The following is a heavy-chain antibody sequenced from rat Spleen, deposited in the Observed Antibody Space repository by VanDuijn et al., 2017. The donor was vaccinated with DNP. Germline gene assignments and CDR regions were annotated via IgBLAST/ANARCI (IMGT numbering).Heavy chain of an antibody. D-gene: IGHD1-5*01. V-gene: IGHV5-20*01. J-gene: IGHJ2*01. Sequence: EVQLVESGGGLVQPGRSLKLSCTASGFTFSDFYMAWVRQAPTKGLEWVASISNDGGSTYYRDAVKGRFTASRDNVKSSLYLQMDSLRSEDTATYYCTTRKGTTTGDFFDYWGQGVMVTVSS. CDR3: TTRKGTTTGDFFDY. CDR1: GFTFSDFY. CDR2: ISNDGGST.